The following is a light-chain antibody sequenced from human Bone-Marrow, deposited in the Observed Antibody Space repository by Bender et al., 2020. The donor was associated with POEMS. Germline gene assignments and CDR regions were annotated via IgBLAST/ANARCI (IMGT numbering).Light chain of an antibody. V-gene: IGLV3-21*02. CDR2: DDR. Sequence: SYELTQAPSVSVAPGQTARITCGGSNIGSYSVQWYQQKSGQAPALVVYDDRGRPSGIPERFCGSNSGNTATLTISWVEAGDEADYYCQVWHSSSGRGVVFGGGTKLTVL. J-gene: IGLJ2*01. CDR3: QVWHSSSGRGVV. CDR1: NIGSYS.